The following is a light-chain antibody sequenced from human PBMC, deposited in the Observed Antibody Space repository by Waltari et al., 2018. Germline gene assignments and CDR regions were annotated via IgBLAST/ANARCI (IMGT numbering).Light chain of an antibody. Sequence: QSALTQPRSVSGSPGQSVPISCTGTSNDIGSNNFVSWYQYHPGKIPKLMIHDINERPSGVPDRFSGSKSGNTASLTIAGRQADDEADYYCCSYAGSYTLFGGGTKLTVL. CDR2: DIN. CDR3: CSYAGSYTL. CDR1: SNDIGSNNF. V-gene: IGLV2-11*01. J-gene: IGLJ2*01.